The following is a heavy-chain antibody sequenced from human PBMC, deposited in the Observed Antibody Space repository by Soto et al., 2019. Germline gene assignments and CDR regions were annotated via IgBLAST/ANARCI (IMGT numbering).Heavy chain of an antibody. J-gene: IGHJ4*02. CDR1: AFTISRYA. Sequence: EVQLLESGGGLVQPGGSLRLSCEASAFTISRYAMSWVRQAPGKGLEWVSAISDSGDTTHYADSVKGRFTISRDTSKSTLYLQMNTLRAEDTAVYYCAKDKPGTTSFDDWGQGNLVIVSS. CDR3: AKDKPGTTSFDD. D-gene: IGHD1-1*01. CDR2: ISDSGDTT. V-gene: IGHV3-23*01.